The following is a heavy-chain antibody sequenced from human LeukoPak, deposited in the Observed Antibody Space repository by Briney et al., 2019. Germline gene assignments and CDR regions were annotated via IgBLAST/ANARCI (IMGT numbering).Heavy chain of an antibody. Sequence: ASVKVSCKASGYTFTSYYMHWVRQAPGQGLEWMGIINPSGGSTSYAQKFQGRVTMTRDMSTSTVYMELSSLRSEDTAVYYCARPTEDDAFDIWGQGTMVTVSS. CDR2: INPSGGST. J-gene: IGHJ3*02. CDR1: GYTFTSYY. CDR3: ARPTEDDAFDI. V-gene: IGHV1-46*01.